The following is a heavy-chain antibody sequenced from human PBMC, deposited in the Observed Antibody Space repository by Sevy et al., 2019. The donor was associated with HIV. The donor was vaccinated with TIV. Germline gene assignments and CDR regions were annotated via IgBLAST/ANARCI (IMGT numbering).Heavy chain of an antibody. Sequence: GGSLRLSCAASGFTFSSYSMNWVRQAPGKGLEWVSSISSSSSYIYYADSVKGRFTISRDNAKNSLNLQMNSLRAEDTAVYYCARGWRGEHLPYGAFDIWGQGTMVTVS. CDR3: ARGWRGEHLPYGAFDI. J-gene: IGHJ3*02. V-gene: IGHV3-21*01. CDR1: GFTFSSYS. CDR2: ISSSSSYI. D-gene: IGHD3-16*01.